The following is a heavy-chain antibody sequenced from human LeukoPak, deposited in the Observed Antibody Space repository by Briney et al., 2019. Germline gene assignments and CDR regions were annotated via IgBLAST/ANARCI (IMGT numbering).Heavy chain of an antibody. Sequence: GGSLRLSCAASGFKFSSYGMYWVRQAPGKGLEWVSVISYDGSNKYYADSVKGRFTISRDDSKNTLYLEMNSLRAEDTAVYYCAKVGRSSSWNYYYYGMDVWGQGTTLTVTS. CDR1: GFKFSSYG. J-gene: IGHJ6*02. CDR3: AKVGRSSSWNYYYYGMDV. CDR2: ISYDGSNK. V-gene: IGHV3-30*18. D-gene: IGHD3-10*01.